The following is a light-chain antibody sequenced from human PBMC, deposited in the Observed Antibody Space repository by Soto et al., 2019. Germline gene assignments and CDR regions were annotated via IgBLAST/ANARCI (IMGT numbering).Light chain of an antibody. CDR1: QSISSW. V-gene: IGKV1-5*03. J-gene: IGKJ2*01. CDR2: KAS. CDR3: QQGSSYPVT. Sequence: DLQMTQSPSTLSASVGDRVTITCRASQSISSWLAWYQQKPGKAPKLLIYKASSLDSGVPSRFSGSGSGTDFTLTISSLQPDDFATYYCQQGSSYPVTFGQGTKLEIK.